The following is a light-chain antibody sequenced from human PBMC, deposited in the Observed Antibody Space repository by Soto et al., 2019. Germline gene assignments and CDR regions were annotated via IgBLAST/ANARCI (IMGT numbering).Light chain of an antibody. Sequence: IVLTQSPATLSLSPGERATLSCRTSQSVGNVLAWYQVKPGQAPRLLIFDASNRATGVPPRFSGSRSGTGFTLTINSLDPEDFALYYCQQRSAWPITFGGGTSVRIK. J-gene: IGKJ4*01. CDR3: QQRSAWPIT. V-gene: IGKV3-11*01. CDR1: QSVGNV. CDR2: DAS.